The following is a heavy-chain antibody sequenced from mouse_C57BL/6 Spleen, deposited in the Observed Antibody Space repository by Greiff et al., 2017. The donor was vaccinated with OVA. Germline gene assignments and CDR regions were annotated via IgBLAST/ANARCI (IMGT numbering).Heavy chain of an antibody. CDR1: GYAFSSSW. D-gene: IGHD3-2*02. CDR2: IYPGDGDT. J-gene: IGHJ2*01. V-gene: IGHV1-82*01. CDR3: ASQTAQAQYYFDY. Sequence: QVQLQQSGPELVKPGASVKISCKASGYAFSSSWMNWVKQRPGKGLEWIGRIYPGDGDTNYNGKFKGKATLTADKSSSTAYVQLSSLTSEDSAVYFWASQTAQAQYYFDYGGKGTTLPVSS.